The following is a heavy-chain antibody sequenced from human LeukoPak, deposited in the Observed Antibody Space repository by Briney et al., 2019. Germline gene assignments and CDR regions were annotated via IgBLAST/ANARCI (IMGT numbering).Heavy chain of an antibody. Sequence: PGGSLRLSCAASGFTFDDYGMSWVRQAPGKGLEWVAVISYDGSNKYYADSVKGRFTISRDNSKNTLYLQMNSLRPEDTAVYYCARGVDYWGQGTLVTVSS. CDR3: ARGVDY. J-gene: IGHJ4*02. CDR1: GFTFDDYG. CDR2: ISYDGSNK. V-gene: IGHV3-30*03.